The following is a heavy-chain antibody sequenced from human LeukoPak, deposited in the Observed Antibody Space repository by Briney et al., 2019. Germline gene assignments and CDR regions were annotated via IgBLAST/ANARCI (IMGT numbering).Heavy chain of an antibody. D-gene: IGHD2-8*01. Sequence: GESLKISXKGSGYSFTSYWIGWVRQMPGKGREWMGMIYPDDSDTKYSPSFQGQVTISADKSISTAYLQWSSLKASDTAMYYCARLAFCTNAVCFSNYYYSMDVWGRGTTVTVSS. CDR1: GYSFTSYW. V-gene: IGHV5-51*01. J-gene: IGHJ6*03. CDR3: ARLAFCTNAVCFSNYYYSMDV. CDR2: IYPDDSDT.